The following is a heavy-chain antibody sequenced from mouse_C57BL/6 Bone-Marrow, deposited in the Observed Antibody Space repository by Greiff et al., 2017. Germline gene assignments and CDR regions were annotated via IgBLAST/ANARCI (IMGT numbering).Heavy chain of an antibody. CDR1: GYTFTDYY. J-gene: IGHJ3*01. Sequence: VQLKESGPVLVKPGASVKMSCKASGYTFTDYYMNWVKQSHGKSLEWIGVLNPYNGGTSYNQKFKGKATLPVDKSSSTAYMERNSLTSEDSAVYYCARSAGYDGFSDGGKGTLVTVSA. D-gene: IGHD2-2*01. CDR2: LNPYNGGT. CDR3: ARSAGYDGFSD. V-gene: IGHV1-19*01.